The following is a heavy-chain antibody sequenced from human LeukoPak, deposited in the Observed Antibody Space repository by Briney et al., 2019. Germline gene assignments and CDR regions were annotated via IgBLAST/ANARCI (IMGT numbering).Heavy chain of an antibody. V-gene: IGHV4-30-2*06. CDR3: ARGQGIFTGYPFGY. J-gene: IGHJ4*02. D-gene: IGHD3-9*01. Sequence: SETLSLTCTVSGDSITTVYSWSWIRQSPGKGLEWLGYLFHSGNTYYNPSLKSRVSISVDKSDNQFSLKLSSVTAADTAVYYCARGQGIFTGYPFGYWGQGILVTVSS. CDR1: GDSITTVYS. CDR2: LFHSGNT.